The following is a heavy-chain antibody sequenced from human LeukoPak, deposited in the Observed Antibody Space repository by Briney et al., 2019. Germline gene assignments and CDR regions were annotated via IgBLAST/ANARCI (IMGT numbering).Heavy chain of an antibody. CDR2: IYWDDDK. J-gene: IGHJ4*02. D-gene: IGHD2-15*01. CDR1: GFSLSTRGVG. CDR3: AHSDCSGGSCPFDY. Sequence: SGPTLVKPPQTLTLTCTFSGFSLSTRGVGVGWIRQPPGKALEWLSLIYWDDDKRYSPSLKSRLTITKDTSKNQVVLTMTNMDPVDTATYYCAHSDCSGGSCPFDYWGQGTLVTVSS. V-gene: IGHV2-5*02.